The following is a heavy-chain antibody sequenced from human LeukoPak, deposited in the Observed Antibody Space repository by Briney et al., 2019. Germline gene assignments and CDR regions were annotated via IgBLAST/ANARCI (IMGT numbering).Heavy chain of an antibody. V-gene: IGHV4-34*01. Sequence: SETLSLTCAVYGGSFSDYYWSWIRQPPGKGLEWIGEINHSGSTNYNPSLKNRVTTSVDTSKNQFSLKLSSVTAADTAVYYCARVVQGFDDFEIWGQGTMVTVSS. D-gene: IGHD2-2*01. CDR3: ARVVQGFDDFEI. CDR2: INHSGST. CDR1: GGSFSDYY. J-gene: IGHJ3*02.